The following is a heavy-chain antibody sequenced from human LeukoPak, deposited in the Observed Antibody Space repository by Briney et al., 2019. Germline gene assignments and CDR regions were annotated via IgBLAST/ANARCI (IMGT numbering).Heavy chain of an antibody. Sequence: PSETLSLTCTVSGGSISRYYWSWIRQPPGKGLEWIGYIYYSGSTNYSPSLKSRVTISVDTSKNQFSLKLSSVTAADTAVYYCARGYYFDYWGQGTLVTVSS. CDR2: IYYSGST. CDR3: ARGYYFDY. V-gene: IGHV4-59*01. CDR1: GGSISRYY. J-gene: IGHJ4*02.